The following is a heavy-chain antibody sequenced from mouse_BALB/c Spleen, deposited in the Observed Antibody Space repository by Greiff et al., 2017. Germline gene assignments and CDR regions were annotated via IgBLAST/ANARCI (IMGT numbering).Heavy chain of an antibody. CDR2: IWSDGST. D-gene: IGHD2-4*01. V-gene: IGHV2-6-2*01. CDR1: GFSLTSYG. CDR3: ARANYDGAWFAY. Sequence: VKLMESGPDLVAPSQSLSITCTVSGFSLTSYGVHWVRQPPGKGLEWLVVIWSDGSTTYNSALMSRLSISKDNSKSQVFLKMNSLQTDDTAMYYCARANYDGAWFAYWGQGTLVTVSA. J-gene: IGHJ3*01.